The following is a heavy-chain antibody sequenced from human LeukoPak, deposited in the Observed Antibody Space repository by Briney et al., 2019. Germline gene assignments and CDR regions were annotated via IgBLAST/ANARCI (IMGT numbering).Heavy chain of an antibody. V-gene: IGHV3-73*01. CDR2: IRSKANSYAT. J-gene: IGHJ4*02. D-gene: IGHD3-10*01. CDR1: GFTFSGSA. Sequence: GSLKLSCAASGFTFSGSAMHWVRQASGKGLEWVGRIRSKANSYATAYAASVKGRFTISRDDSKNVAYLEMNSLKTEDTAVYYCTRHYSYFDVLDYWGRGTLVTVSS. CDR3: TRHYSYFDVLDY.